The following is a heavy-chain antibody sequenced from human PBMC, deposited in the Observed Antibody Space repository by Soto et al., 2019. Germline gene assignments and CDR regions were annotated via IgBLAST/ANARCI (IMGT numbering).Heavy chain of an antibody. D-gene: IGHD2-21*02. CDR1: GDSISSGDYY. CDR2: IYYSGNT. J-gene: IGHJ4*02. V-gene: IGHV4-30-4*01. Sequence: SETLSLTCTVSGDSISSGDYYWSWIRQPPGKGLEWIGCIYYSGNTYYNPSLKRRFIVSLDTSNNQFSLPLTSVTAAATAVYYFATRVVTATAEFDFWGQGTLVTVSS. CDR3: ATRVVTATAEFDF.